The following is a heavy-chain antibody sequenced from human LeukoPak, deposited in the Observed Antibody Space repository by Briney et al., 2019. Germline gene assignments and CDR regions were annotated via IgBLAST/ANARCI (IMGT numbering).Heavy chain of an antibody. J-gene: IGHJ4*02. Sequence: TPSETLSLTCTVSSGSISTSNYYWGWVRQPPGKALEWIGNIFYSGSTYYSPSLKSRVTISLDTSRNQFSLKLNSVTAADTAVFYCAANSADYNTLGSSYKVWGQGTLVTVSS. D-gene: IGHD3-10*01. V-gene: IGHV4-39*01. CDR3: AANSADYNTLGSSYKV. CDR2: IFYSGST. CDR1: SGSISTSNYY.